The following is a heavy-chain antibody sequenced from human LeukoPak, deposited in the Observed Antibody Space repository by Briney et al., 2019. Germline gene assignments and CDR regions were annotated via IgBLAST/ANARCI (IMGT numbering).Heavy chain of an antibody. Sequence: ASVKVSCKASGYTFTGYYMHWVRQAPGQGLEWMGRINPNSGGTNYAQKFQGRVTMTRDTSISTAYMELSRLRSDDTAAYYCARVEDVWGSYRIDYWGQGTLVTVSS. V-gene: IGHV1-2*06. J-gene: IGHJ4*02. CDR1: GYTFTGYY. D-gene: IGHD3-16*02. CDR3: ARVEDVWGSYRIDY. CDR2: INPNSGGT.